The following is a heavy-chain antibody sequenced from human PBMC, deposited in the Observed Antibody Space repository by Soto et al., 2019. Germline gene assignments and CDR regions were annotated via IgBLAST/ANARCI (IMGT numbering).Heavy chain of an antibody. CDR2: ISSSSSYI. J-gene: IGHJ6*03. V-gene: IGHV3-21*01. CDR1: GFTFSSYS. CDR3: ARDVGGKTVDIVATGGFSYYYYYMDV. Sequence: GGSLRLSCAASGFTFSSYSMDWVRQAPGKGLEWVSSISSSSSYIYYADSVKGRFTISRDNAKNSLYLQMNSLRAEDTAVYYCARDVGGKTVDIVATGGFSYYYYYMDVWGKGTTVTVSS. D-gene: IGHD5-12*01.